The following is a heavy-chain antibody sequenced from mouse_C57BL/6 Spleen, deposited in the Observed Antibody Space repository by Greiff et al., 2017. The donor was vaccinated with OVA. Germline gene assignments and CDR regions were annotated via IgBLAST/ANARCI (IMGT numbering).Heavy chain of an antibody. Sequence: LVESVAELVRPGASVKLSCTASGFNIKNTYMHWVKQRPEQGLEWIGRIDPANGNTKYAPKFQGKATITADTSSNTAYLQLSSLTSEDTAIYYCARGYDYDTDYYAMDYWGQGTSVTVSS. CDR3: ARGYDYDTDYYAMDY. D-gene: IGHD2-4*01. CDR1: GFNIKNTY. J-gene: IGHJ4*01. V-gene: IGHV14-3*01. CDR2: IDPANGNT.